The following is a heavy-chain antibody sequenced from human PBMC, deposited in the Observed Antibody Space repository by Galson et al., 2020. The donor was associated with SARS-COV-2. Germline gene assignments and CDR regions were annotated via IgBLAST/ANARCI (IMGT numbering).Heavy chain of an antibody. D-gene: IGHD3-16*01. V-gene: IGHV4-30-4*08. CDR3: ARDEGGYFEY. J-gene: IGHJ4*02. CDR1: GGSIRRGDYY. Sequence: SETLSLTCTVSGGSIRRGDYYWSWIRQPPGKGLEWIGYIYYHGVTYYTPSLQSRLSISVDTSKNQFSLELSSVTAADTAVYYCARDEGGYFEYWGQGTLVTVSS. CDR2: IYYHGVT.